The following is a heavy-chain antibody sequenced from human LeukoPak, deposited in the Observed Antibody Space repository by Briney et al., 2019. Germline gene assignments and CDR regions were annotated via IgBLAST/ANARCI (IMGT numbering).Heavy chain of an antibody. D-gene: IGHD2-2*01. CDR3: ARVYCSSSSCYSFPSPLNYYYYYYMDV. CDR2: ISSSSSYI. CDR1: GFTFSSYS. Sequence: PGGSLRLSCAASGFTFSSYSMNWVRQAPGKGLEWVSSISSSSSYIYYADSVKRRFTISRDNAKNSLYLQMNSLRAEDTAVYYCARVYCSSSSCYSFPSPLNYYYYYYMDVWGKGTTVTASS. J-gene: IGHJ6*03. V-gene: IGHV3-21*01.